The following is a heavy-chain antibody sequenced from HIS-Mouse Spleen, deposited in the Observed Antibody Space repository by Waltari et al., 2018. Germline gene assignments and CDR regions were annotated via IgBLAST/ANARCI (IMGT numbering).Heavy chain of an antibody. J-gene: IGHJ4*02. CDR1: GGSFSGYY. V-gene: IGHV4-34*01. CDR3: ARGLGAFENY. CDR2: INHSGST. D-gene: IGHD3-16*01. Sequence: QVQLQQWGAGLLKPSETLSLTCAVYGGSFSGYYWSWIRQPPGKGLEWIGEINHSGSTNYNPSLKSRVTISVDTSKNQFSLKLSSVTAADTAVYYCARGLGAFENYWGQGTLVTVSS.